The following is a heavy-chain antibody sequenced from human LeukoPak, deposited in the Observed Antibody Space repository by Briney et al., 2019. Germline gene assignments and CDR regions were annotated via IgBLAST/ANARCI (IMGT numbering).Heavy chain of an antibody. D-gene: IGHD3-3*01. V-gene: IGHV4-34*01. J-gene: IGHJ4*02. CDR2: INHSGST. CDR3: ARGQGDFWSGYYTKYYFDY. CDR1: GGSFSGHY. Sequence: SETLSLTCAVYGGSFSGHYWSWIRQPPGKGLEWIGEINHSGSTNYNPSLKSRVTISVDSSKNQFSLKLSSVTAADTAVYYCARGQGDFWSGYYTKYYFDYWGQGTLVTVSS.